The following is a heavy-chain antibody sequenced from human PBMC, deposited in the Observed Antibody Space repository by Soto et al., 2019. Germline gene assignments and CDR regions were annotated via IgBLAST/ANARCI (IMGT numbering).Heavy chain of an antibody. J-gene: IGHJ4*02. Sequence: EVQLVESGGGLVQPGGSLRLSCEASGFTFSSNGMNWVRQAPGKGLEWVSFISIGSSTINYADSVSGPFTIPRDNAKNSLYLQMNSLRDEDTAVYYCARDWGIYDSDIGTHMTHLDSWGQGTRVTVSS. CDR3: ARDWGIYDSDIGTHMTHLDS. CDR1: GFTFSSNG. CDR2: ISIGSSTI. D-gene: IGHD3-16*01. V-gene: IGHV3-48*02.